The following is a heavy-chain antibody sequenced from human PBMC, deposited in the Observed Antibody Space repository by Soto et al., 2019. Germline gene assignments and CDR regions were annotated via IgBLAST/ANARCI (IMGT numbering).Heavy chain of an antibody. D-gene: IGHD1-26*01. J-gene: IGHJ4*02. CDR1: GGSISSYY. CDR2: IYYSGST. Sequence: SETLSLTCTVSGGSISSYYWSWIRQPPGKGLECIGYIYYSGSTYYNPSLKSRVTVSVDTSKNHFSLSLYSVTAADTALYFCARWNSWFGGSYVDYWGQGALVTVSS. CDR3: ARWNSWFGGSYVDY. V-gene: IGHV4-59*08.